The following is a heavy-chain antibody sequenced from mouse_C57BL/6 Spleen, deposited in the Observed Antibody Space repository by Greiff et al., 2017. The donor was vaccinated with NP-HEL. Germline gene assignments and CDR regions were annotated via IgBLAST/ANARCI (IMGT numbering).Heavy chain of an antibody. D-gene: IGHD3-2*02. CDR2: IYPGSGST. CDR3: ARRAGGSSGYWFAY. J-gene: IGHJ3*01. V-gene: IGHV1-55*01. Sequence: QVQLKQPGAELVKPGASVKMSCKASGYTFTSYWITWVKQRPGQGLEWIGDIYPGSGSTNYNEKFKSKATLTVDTSSSTAYMQLSSLTSEDSAVYYCARRAGGSSGYWFAYWGQGTLVTVSA. CDR1: GYTFTSYW.